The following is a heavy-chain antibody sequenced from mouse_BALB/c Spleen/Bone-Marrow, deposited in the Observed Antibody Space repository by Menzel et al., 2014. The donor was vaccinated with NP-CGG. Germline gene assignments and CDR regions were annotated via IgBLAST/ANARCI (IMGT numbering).Heavy chain of an antibody. CDR3: ARSPTSSWAMDY. Sequence: QVQLQQSGPGLVAPSQSLSITCTVSGFSLXSYGVYWVRQPPGKGLEWLGVIGAGGSTNYNSALMSRLSISKDNSKSQVFLKMHSLQTDDTAMYYCARSPTSSWAMDYWGQGTSVTVSS. D-gene: IGHD1-1*01. V-gene: IGHV2-9*02. CDR1: GFSLXSYG. J-gene: IGHJ4*01. CDR2: IGAGGST.